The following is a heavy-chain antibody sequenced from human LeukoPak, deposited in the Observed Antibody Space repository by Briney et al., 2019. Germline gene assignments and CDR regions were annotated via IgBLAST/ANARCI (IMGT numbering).Heavy chain of an antibody. CDR2: IKPDGSET. J-gene: IGHJ4*02. CDR1: GFTFSSYW. V-gene: IGHV3-7*01. CDR3: ARSLTTLTYEGY. D-gene: IGHD1-1*01. Sequence: GGSLRLSCAGSGFTFSSYWMGWVRQAPGKGLEWVASIKPDGSETSYVDSVRGRFTVSRDNAKNSLFLQMNSLRAEDTAIYYCARSLTTLTYEGYWGQGTLVTVSS.